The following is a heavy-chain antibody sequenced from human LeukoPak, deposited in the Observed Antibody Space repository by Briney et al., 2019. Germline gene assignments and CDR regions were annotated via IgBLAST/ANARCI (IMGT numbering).Heavy chain of an antibody. D-gene: IGHD3-10*01. CDR2: INPNSRGT. Sequence: ASVKVSCKASGYTFTGYYMHWVRQAPGQGLEWMGWINPNSRGTNYAQKFQGRVTMTRDTSISTAYMELSRLRSDDTAVYYCASGAKWFGELLSTIYYYYMDVWGKGTTVTVSS. J-gene: IGHJ6*03. V-gene: IGHV1-2*02. CDR3: ASGAKWFGELLSTIYYYYMDV. CDR1: GYTFTGYY.